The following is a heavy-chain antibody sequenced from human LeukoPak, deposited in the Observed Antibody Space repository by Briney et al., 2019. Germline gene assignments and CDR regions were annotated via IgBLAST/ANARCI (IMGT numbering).Heavy chain of an antibody. CDR2: ISGSGGST. Sequence: GGSLRLSCAVSGFTFSTYAMSWVRQAPGKGLEWVSAISGSGGSTYYADPVKGRFTISRDNSKNTLYLQMNSLRAEDTAVYYCAKLKRNPPYYFDYWGQGTLVTVSS. CDR1: GFTFSTYA. J-gene: IGHJ4*02. V-gene: IGHV3-23*01. CDR3: AKLKRNPPYYFDY. D-gene: IGHD1-14*01.